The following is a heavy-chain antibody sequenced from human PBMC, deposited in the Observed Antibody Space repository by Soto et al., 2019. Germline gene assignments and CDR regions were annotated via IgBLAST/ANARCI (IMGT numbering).Heavy chain of an antibody. D-gene: IGHD2-2*02. CDR1: GGSISSSNW. J-gene: IGHJ4*02. Sequence: SETLSLTCAVSGGSISSSNWWSWVRQPPGKGLEWIGEIYHSGSTNYNPSLKSRVTISVDKSKNQFSLKLSSVTAADTAVYYCARACSSTSCYNDYWGQGTLVTVSS. V-gene: IGHV4-4*02. CDR3: ARACSSTSCYNDY. CDR2: IYHSGST.